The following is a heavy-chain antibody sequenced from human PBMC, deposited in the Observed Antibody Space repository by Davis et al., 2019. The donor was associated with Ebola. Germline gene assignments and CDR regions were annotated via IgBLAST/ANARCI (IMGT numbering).Heavy chain of an antibody. D-gene: IGHD2-15*01. V-gene: IGHV1-2*02. CDR1: GYTFTGYY. Sequence: ASVKVSCKASGYTFTGYYMHWVRQAPGQGLEWMGWINPNSGGTNYAQKFQGRVTMTRDTSISTAYMELSRLRSDDTAVYYCASCSGGSCISGYYYYGMDVWGQGTTVTVSS. CDR2: INPNSGGT. CDR3: ASCSGGSCISGYYYYGMDV. J-gene: IGHJ6*02.